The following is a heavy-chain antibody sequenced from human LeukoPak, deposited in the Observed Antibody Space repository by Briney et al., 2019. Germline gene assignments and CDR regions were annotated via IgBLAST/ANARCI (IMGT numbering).Heavy chain of an antibody. Sequence: SETLSLTCTVSGGSINSVDYYWSWIRQPAGKELEWIGRMYNSVTTNYNPSINYNPSLKSRATISVDTSKNQFSLNLTSVTAADTAVYYCARDGGYKRFEPWGQGTLVTVSS. CDR1: GGSINSVDYY. J-gene: IGHJ5*02. CDR2: MYNSVTTNYNPSI. V-gene: IGHV4-61*02. D-gene: IGHD5-18*01. CDR3: ARDGGYKRFEP.